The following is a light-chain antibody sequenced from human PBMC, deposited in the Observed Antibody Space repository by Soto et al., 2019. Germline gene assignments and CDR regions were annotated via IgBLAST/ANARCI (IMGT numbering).Light chain of an antibody. CDR2: DAS. Sequence: DIQMTQSPSILSAIVVDRLTITFRASQSISSLLAWYQQKPGEAPKLLIYDASKLESGVPSRCSGSGSGTEFTLTISNLQPDDFATYYCQQYENYWTFGQGTKVDIK. CDR1: QSISSL. V-gene: IGKV1-5*01. CDR3: QQYENYWT. J-gene: IGKJ1*01.